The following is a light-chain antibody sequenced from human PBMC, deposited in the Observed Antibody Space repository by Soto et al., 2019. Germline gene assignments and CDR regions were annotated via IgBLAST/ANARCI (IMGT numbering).Light chain of an antibody. CDR1: QSINSW. Sequence: DIQLPQSPSTLSASVADRVTITCRASQSINSWLAWYQQKPGKAPKLLMYEASNLESGVPSRFSGSGSETEFTLTISSLQPDDFATYYCQQYNSYSYTFGQGTKVDIK. J-gene: IGKJ2*01. V-gene: IGKV1-5*03. CDR3: QQYNSYSYT. CDR2: EAS.